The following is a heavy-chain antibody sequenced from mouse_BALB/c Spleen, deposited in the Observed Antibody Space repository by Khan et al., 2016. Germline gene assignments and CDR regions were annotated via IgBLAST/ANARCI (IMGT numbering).Heavy chain of an antibody. J-gene: IGHJ3*01. CDR1: GYTFTNYG. CDR3: ARNYYRYDGFAY. D-gene: IGHD2-14*01. V-gene: IGHV9-3*02. Sequence: QFQLVQSGPELKKPGETVKISCKASGYTFTNYGMNWVKQATGTGLKWMGWINTNTGETTYAEEFKGRFAFSLETSASTAYLQINNLKNEDTATYFCARNYYRYDGFAYWGQGTLVTVSA. CDR2: INTNTGET.